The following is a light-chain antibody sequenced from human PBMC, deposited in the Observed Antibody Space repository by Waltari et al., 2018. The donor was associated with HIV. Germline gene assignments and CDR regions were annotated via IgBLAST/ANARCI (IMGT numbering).Light chain of an antibody. J-gene: IGLJ2*01. CDR3: AVWEDSLRSVL. V-gene: IGLV1-44*01. CDR2: TNI. Sequence: QSVLTQPPSASGTPGQRVNISCSGGSSNIGSNPVNWYRQFPGEAPKLLIYTNIQRPSGVPDRFSGSESGTSASLAISGLQSEDEADFYCAVWEDSLRSVLVGGGTRLTVL. CDR1: SSNIGSNP.